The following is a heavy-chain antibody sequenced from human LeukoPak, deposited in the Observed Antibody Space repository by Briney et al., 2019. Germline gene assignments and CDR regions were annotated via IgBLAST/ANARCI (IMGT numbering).Heavy chain of an antibody. D-gene: IGHD3-10*01. J-gene: IGHJ4*02. V-gene: IGHV3-9*01. CDR2: ISWDSSSI. CDR3: AKLPSSYGSGSQVDY. Sequence: PGGSLRLSCAASGFTFGNYGMHWVRQAPGKGLEWVSDISWDSSSIGYADSVKGRFTISRDNAKNSLYLQMNSLRAEDTALYYCAKLPSSYGSGSQVDYWGQETLVTVSS. CDR1: GFTFGNYG.